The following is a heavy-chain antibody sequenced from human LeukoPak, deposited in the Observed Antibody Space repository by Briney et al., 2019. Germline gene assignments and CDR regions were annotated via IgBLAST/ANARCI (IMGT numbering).Heavy chain of an antibody. V-gene: IGHV4-39*07. CDR2: IYYSGST. CDR3: ARSPGEFRRWLQLRRYFDY. Sequence: SETLSLTCTVSGGSISSSSYYWGWIRQPPGKGLEWIGSIYYSGSTYYNPSLKSRVTISVDTSKNQFSLKLSSVTAADTAVYYCARSPGEFRRWLQLRRYFDYWGQGTLVTVSS. D-gene: IGHD5-24*01. J-gene: IGHJ4*02. CDR1: GGSISSSSYY.